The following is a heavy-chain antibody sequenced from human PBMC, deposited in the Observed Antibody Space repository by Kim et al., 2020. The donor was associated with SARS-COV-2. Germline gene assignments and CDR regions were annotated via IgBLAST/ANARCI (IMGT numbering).Heavy chain of an antibody. Sequence: GGSLRLSCAASGFTFSSYAMHWVRQAPGKGLEWVAVISYDGSNKYYADSVKGRFTISRDNSKNTLYLQMNSLRAEDTAVYYCAREYFDWQMGPLTYYYYYGMDVWGQGTTVTVSS. J-gene: IGHJ6*02. CDR3: AREYFDWQMGPLTYYYYYGMDV. V-gene: IGHV3-30*04. CDR1: GFTFSSYA. D-gene: IGHD3-9*01. CDR2: ISYDGSNK.